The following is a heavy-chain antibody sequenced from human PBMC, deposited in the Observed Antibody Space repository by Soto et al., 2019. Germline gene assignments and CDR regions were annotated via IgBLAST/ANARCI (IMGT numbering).Heavy chain of an antibody. D-gene: IGHD2-2*02. CDR2: INSDGSST. CDR3: ARDHCSSTSCYMARIFDY. CDR1: GFTFSSYW. V-gene: IGHV3-74*01. Sequence: GGSLRLSCAASGFTFSSYWMHWVRQAPGKGLVWVSRINSDGSSTSYADSVKGRFTISRDNAKNTLYLQMNSLRAEDTAVYYCARDHCSSTSCYMARIFDYWGQGTLVTVSS. J-gene: IGHJ4*02.